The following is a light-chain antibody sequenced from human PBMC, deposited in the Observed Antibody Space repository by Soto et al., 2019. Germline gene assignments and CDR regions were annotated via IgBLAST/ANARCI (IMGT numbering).Light chain of an antibody. Sequence: EIVMTQSTATLSVSPGEKAAVSCRASQSVRSNLAWYQQKPGQAPRLLIYGASTRATGIPARFSGSGSGTEFTLTISSLQSEDFAVYYCQQYNNWPPITFGQGRLLEIK. V-gene: IGKV3-15*01. CDR3: QQYNNWPPIT. CDR1: QSVRSN. J-gene: IGKJ5*01. CDR2: GAS.